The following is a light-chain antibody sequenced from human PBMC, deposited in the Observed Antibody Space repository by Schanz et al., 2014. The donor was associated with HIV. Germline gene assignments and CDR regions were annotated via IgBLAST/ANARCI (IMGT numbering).Light chain of an antibody. CDR1: QSISSW. Sequence: DIQMTQSPSSLSAYAGDRVTITCRASQSISSWLAWYQQKPGKAPKLLIYQTSYLESGVPSRFSGTESGTEFTLTIASLQHEDFAIYYCQQSFVPPWTFGQGTKVEVK. CDR3: QQSFVPPWT. J-gene: IGKJ1*01. V-gene: IGKV1-5*03. CDR2: QTS.